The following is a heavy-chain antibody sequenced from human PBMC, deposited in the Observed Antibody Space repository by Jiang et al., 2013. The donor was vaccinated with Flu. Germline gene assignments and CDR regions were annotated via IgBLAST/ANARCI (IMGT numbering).Heavy chain of an antibody. J-gene: IGHJ4*02. CDR2: IIPILGIA. V-gene: IGHV1-69*04. CDR1: GGTFSSYT. D-gene: IGHD6-13*01. Sequence: GAEVKKPGSSVKVSCKASGGTFSSYTISWVRQAPGQGLEWMGRIIPILGIANYAQKFQGRVTITADKSTSTAYMELSSLRSEDTAVYYCARDGAAGNYPYSDYWGQGTLVTVSS. CDR3: ARDGAAGNYPYSDY.